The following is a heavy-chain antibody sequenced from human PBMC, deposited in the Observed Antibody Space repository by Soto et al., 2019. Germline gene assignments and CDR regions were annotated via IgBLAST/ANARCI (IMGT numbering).Heavy chain of an antibody. Sequence: PSETLSLTCAVSGGSISSSNWWSWVRQPPGKGLEWIGEIYHSGSTNYNPSLKSRVTISVDKSKNQFSLKLSSVTAADTAVYYCAREGMVVRDNSGMDVWGQGTTVTVSS. J-gene: IGHJ6*02. CDR1: GGSISSSNW. CDR2: IYHSGST. D-gene: IGHD3-10*01. V-gene: IGHV4-4*02. CDR3: AREGMVVRDNSGMDV.